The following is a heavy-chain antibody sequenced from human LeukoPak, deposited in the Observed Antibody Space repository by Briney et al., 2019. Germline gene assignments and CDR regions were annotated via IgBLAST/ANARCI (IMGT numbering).Heavy chain of an antibody. D-gene: IGHD6-19*01. Sequence: SETLSLTCTVSGGSISSSSYYWGWIRQPPGKGLEWIGSIYYSGTTYYNPSLKSRVTISVDTSKNQFSLKLSSVTAADTAVYYCARLGPVAGEFDYWGQGTLVTVSS. CDR3: ARLGPVAGEFDY. CDR1: GGSISSSSYY. V-gene: IGHV4-39*07. J-gene: IGHJ4*02. CDR2: IYYSGTT.